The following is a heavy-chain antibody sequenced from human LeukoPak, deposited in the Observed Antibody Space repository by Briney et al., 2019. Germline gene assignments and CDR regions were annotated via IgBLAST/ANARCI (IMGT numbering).Heavy chain of an antibody. V-gene: IGHV1-46*01. Sequence: ASVKVSCKASGYTFTSYYMHWVRQAPGQGLEWMGIINPGGGSTSYAQKFQGRVTMTRDTSTSTVYMELSSLRSEDTAVYYCARDLRGYSYYYGMDVWGRGTTVTVSS. CDR2: INPGGGST. J-gene: IGHJ6*02. CDR3: ARDLRGYSYYYGMDV. D-gene: IGHD5-12*01. CDR1: GYTFTSYY.